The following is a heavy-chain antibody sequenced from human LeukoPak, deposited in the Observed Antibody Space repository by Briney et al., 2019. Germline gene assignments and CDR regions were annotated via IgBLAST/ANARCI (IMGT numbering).Heavy chain of an antibody. D-gene: IGHD2-2*03. CDR1: GFTFSSYW. Sequence: PGGSLRLSCAASGFTFSSYWMSWVRQAPGKGLEWVATIKQDGSQKYYVDSVKGRFTISRDNAKSSLYLQMNALRAEDTAVYASPPLGYCDSTSCRFDYWGQGTLVTVSS. J-gene: IGHJ4*02. V-gene: IGHV3-7*01. CDR2: IKQDGSQK. CDR3: PPLGYCDSTSCRFDY.